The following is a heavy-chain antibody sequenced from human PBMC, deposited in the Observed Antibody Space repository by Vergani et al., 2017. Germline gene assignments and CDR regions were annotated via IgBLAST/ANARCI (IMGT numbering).Heavy chain of an antibody. CDR1: YYSISSAYY. J-gene: IGHJ5*02. D-gene: IGHD6-19*01. V-gene: IGHV4-38-2*01. Sequence: QVQLQESGPGLVKPSETLSLTCAVSYYSISSAYYWGWIRQPPGKGLEWIGSIYHSGSTSYNPSLKSRVTISVDTSKNQFSLKLTSVTAADTAVYYCARHSTVEWLVKLGWIDPWGQGILVTVSS. CDR2: IYHSGST. CDR3: ARHSTVEWLVKLGWIDP.